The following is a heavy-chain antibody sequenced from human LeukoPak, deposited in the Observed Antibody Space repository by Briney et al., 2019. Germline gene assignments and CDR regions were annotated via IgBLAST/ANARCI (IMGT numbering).Heavy chain of an antibody. J-gene: IGHJ5*02. V-gene: IGHV4-34*01. D-gene: IGHD2-2*02. CDR3: ARGLAYCSSTSCYTGWFDP. CDR2: INHSGST. Sequence: SETLSLTCAVYGGSFSGYYWSWIRQPPGKGLEWIGEINHSGSTNYNPSLKSRVTISVDTSKNQFSLKLSPVTAADTAVYYCARGLAYCSSTSCYTGWFDPWGQGTLVTISS. CDR1: GGSFSGYY.